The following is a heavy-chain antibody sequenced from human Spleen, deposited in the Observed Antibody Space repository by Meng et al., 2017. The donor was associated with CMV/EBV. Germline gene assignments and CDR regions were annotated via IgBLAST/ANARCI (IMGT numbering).Heavy chain of an antibody. CDR2: ISSSSSYI. V-gene: IGHV3-21*01. J-gene: IGHJ6*02. CDR3: ATYYDFWSGNQRSYGMDV. CDR1: GFTFSTYS. Sequence: GGSLRLSCAASGFTFSTYSMHWVRQAPGKGLEWISSISSSSSYIYYADSVKGRFTISRDNAKNSLYLQMNSLRAEDTAVYYCATYYDFWSGNQRSYGMDVWGQGTTVTVSS. D-gene: IGHD3-3*01.